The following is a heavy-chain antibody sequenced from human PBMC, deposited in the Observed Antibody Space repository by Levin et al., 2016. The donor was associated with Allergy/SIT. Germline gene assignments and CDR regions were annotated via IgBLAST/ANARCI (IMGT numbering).Heavy chain of an antibody. V-gene: IGHV3-30*18. CDR3: AKYYSGYVMSPDC. J-gene: IGHJ4*02. CDR2: ISYEGNNK. Sequence: GESLKISCAASGFTFSTYGMHWVRQAPGKGLEWVAVISYEGNNKYYADSVKGRFTISRDNSKSTLYLQMNSLRAEDTAVYYCAKYYSGYVMSPDCWGQGTLVTVSS. D-gene: IGHD5-12*01. CDR1: GFTFSTYG.